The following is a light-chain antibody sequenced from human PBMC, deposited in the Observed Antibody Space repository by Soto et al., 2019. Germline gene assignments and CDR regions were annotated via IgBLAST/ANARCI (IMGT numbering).Light chain of an antibody. J-gene: IGKJ4*01. CDR1: QGVITW. CDR2: AAS. CDR3: QQSYTLPLT. Sequence: DIQMPQYPSFVSASVGDTVTITCRANQGVITWLTWYQQKPGKAPKLLIYAASTLHSGVPSRFSGSGSGTDFTLNIRDLQPEDSATYFCQQSYTLPLTFGGGPKVEI. V-gene: IGKV1-12*01.